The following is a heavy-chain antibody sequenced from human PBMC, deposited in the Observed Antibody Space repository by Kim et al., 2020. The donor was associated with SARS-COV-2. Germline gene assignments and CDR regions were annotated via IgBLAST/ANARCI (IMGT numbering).Heavy chain of an antibody. J-gene: IGHJ4*02. V-gene: IGHV4-4*06. CDR3: ARDHYDILTGYGRQGDYFDY. D-gene: IGHD3-9*01. Sequence: RVTMSVDTSKNQFSLKLSSVTAADTAVYYCARDHYDILTGYGRQGDYFDYWGQGTLVTVSS.